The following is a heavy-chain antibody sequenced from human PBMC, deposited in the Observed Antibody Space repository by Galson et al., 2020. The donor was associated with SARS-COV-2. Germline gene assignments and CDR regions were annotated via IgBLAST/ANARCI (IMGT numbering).Heavy chain of an antibody. CDR3: ARHRQFTLGSYPFDY. D-gene: IGHD3-16*02. CDR2: IYPGDSDT. Sequence: GESLKISCKGSGYSFTSYWIGWVRQMPGKGLEWMGIIYPGDSDTRYSPSFQGQVTISADKSNSTAYLQWSSLKASDTAMYYCARHRQFTLGSYPFDYWGQGTLVTVSS. J-gene: IGHJ4*02. CDR1: GYSFTSYW. V-gene: IGHV5-51*01.